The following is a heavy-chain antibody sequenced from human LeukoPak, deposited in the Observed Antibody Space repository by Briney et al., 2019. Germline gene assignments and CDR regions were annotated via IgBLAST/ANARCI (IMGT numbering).Heavy chain of an antibody. CDR1: GYTFTSYG. Sequence: ASVKVSCKASGYTFTSYGIGWVRQAPGQGLEWMGWISAYNGNTNYAQKLQGRVTMTTDTSTSTAYMELRSLRSDDTAVYYCARGVAAAGSSPFDYWGQGTLVTVSS. J-gene: IGHJ4*02. D-gene: IGHD6-13*01. CDR2: ISAYNGNT. CDR3: ARGVAAAGSSPFDY. V-gene: IGHV1-18*01.